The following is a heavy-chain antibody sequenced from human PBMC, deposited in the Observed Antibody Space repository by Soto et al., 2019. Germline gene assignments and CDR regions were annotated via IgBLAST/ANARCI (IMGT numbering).Heavy chain of an antibody. CDR1: GFTFSSYE. CDR3: VRRLTTTVTAMGY. D-gene: IGHD4-17*01. Sequence: GGSLRLSCAASGFTFSSYEMNWVRQAPGKGLEWVSYISSSGSTIYYADSLKGRFTISRDNARNTVYLQVNSLRVEDTAVYYCVRRLTTTVTAMGYWGQGTPVTVSS. J-gene: IGHJ4*02. V-gene: IGHV3-48*03. CDR2: ISSSGSTI.